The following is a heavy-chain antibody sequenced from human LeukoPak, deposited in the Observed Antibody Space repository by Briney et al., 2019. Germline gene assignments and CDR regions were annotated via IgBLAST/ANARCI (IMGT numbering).Heavy chain of an antibody. V-gene: IGHV4-59*08. D-gene: IGHD3-10*01. J-gene: IGHJ4*02. CDR3: ARTRYYYNSRSYGAPYYFDY. CDR1: GGSISSYY. CDR2: IYYSGST. Sequence: SETLSLTCTVSGGSISSYYWSWIRQPPGKGLEWIGYIYYSGSTNYNPSLKSRVTISVDTSKNQFSLKLRYVTAADTAVYYCARTRYYYNSRSYGAPYYFDYWGQGTLVTVSS.